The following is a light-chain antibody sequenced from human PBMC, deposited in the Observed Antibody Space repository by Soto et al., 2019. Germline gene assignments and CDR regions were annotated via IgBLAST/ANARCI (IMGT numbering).Light chain of an antibody. CDR2: AAS. J-gene: IGKJ1*01. V-gene: IGKV1-39*01. Sequence: DIQMTQSPSTLSASVGDRFTITCRASQSISTYLNWYQQRPGKAPEVLIYAASRLQGGVPSRFSGSGSGTDFTLTINSLQPEDSASYYCQQSYSTPWTFGQGTKVDI. CDR3: QQSYSTPWT. CDR1: QSISTY.